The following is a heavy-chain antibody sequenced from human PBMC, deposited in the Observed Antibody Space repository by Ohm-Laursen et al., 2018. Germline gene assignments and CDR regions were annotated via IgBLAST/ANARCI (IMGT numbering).Heavy chain of an antibody. CDR1: GYSFTSYY. D-gene: IGHD6-19*01. CDR3: ARGFSGWWGRIDY. V-gene: IGHV1-46*01. Sequence: SVKVSCKASGYSFTSYYMHWVRQAPGQGLEWMGMINPSGSTTSYPQIFQGRVTMTSDTSKNQFSLKLSSVTAADTAVYYCARGFSGWWGRIDYWGQGTLVTVSS. J-gene: IGHJ4*02. CDR2: INPSGSTT.